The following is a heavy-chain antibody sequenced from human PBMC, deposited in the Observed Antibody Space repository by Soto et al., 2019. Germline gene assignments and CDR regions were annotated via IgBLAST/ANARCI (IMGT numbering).Heavy chain of an antibody. CDR3: ARSIVVVTALDY. V-gene: IGHV1-18*01. D-gene: IGHD2-21*02. J-gene: IGHJ4*02. CDR1: GYTFSSYG. Sequence: ASVKVSCKASGYTFSSYGISWVRQAPGQGLEWMGWISAYNGNTNYVQKLQGRVTMTTDTSTSTAYMELRSLRSDDTAVYYCARSIVVVTALDYWGQGTLVTVS. CDR2: ISAYNGNT.